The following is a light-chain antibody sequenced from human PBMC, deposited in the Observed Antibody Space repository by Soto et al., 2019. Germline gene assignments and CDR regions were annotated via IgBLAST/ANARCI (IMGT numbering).Light chain of an antibody. CDR2: EDK. V-gene: IGLV6-57*04. J-gene: IGLJ3*02. CDR3: QSYDSNNLWV. Sequence: NFMLTQPHSVSESPGKTVTISCTRSSGSIASNYVQWYQQRPGSAPTTVIYEDKQRPSGVPDRFSGSIDRSSNSASLTISGLKTEDEAAYHCQSYDSNNLWVFGGGTKVTV. CDR1: SGSIASNY.